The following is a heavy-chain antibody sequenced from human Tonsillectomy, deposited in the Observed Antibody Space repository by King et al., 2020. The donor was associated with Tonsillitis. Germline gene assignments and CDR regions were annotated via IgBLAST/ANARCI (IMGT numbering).Heavy chain of an antibody. D-gene: IGHD4-23*01. Sequence: VQLVESGGGVVQPGGSLRLSCAASGFTFSSYGIHWVRQAPGKGLEWVTFIRYDGSQKYYADSVKGRFTISRDNSKNTLYLQLHSLRAEDTAVYYCAKDPTGGWFGAELNHFEYWGQGTLVTVSS. J-gene: IGHJ4*02. V-gene: IGHV3-30*02. CDR3: AKDPTGGWFGAELNHFEY. CDR2: IRYDGSQK. CDR1: GFTFSSYG.